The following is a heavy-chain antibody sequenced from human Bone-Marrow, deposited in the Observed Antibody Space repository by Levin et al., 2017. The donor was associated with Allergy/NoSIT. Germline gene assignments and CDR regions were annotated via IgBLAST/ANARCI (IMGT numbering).Heavy chain of an antibody. Sequence: PSETLSLTCTVSGGSVSSGSYYWSWIRQPPGKGLEWIGYIYYSGSTNYNPSLKSRVTISVDTSKNQFSLKLSSVTAADTAVYYCARIVVVPAAIKDWFDPWGQGTLVTVSS. D-gene: IGHD2-2*01. CDR2: IYYSGST. J-gene: IGHJ5*02. V-gene: IGHV4-61*01. CDR1: GGSVSSGSYY. CDR3: ARIVVVPAAIKDWFDP.